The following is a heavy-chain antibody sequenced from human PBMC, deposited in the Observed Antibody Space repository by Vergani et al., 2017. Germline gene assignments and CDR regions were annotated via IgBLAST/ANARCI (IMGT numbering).Heavy chain of an antibody. D-gene: IGHD2-15*01. J-gene: IGHJ3*02. CDR1: GGSISSGDYY. V-gene: IGHV4-30-4*08. CDR2: IYYSGST. Sequence: QVQLQQWGAGLLKPSQTLSLTCTVSGGSISSGDYYWSWIRQPPGKGLEWIGYIYYSGSTYYNPSLKSRVTISVDTSKNQFSLKLSSVTAADTAVYYCARDGADYCSGGSCLTWPNAFDIWGQGTMVTVSS. CDR3: ARDGADYCSGGSCLTWPNAFDI.